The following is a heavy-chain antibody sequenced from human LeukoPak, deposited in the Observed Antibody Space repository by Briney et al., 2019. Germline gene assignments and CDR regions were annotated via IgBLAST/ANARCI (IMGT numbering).Heavy chain of an antibody. CDR1: GYTFTSFG. Sequence: ASVKVSCKASGYTFTSFGSSWGRQAPGQGLEWRGWIRAYNGNTNDAQKLQGRVTMATDTSTSTAYMELRSLRSDDTAVYYCARVWFGVRWFDPWGQGTLVTVSS. CDR3: ARVWFGVRWFDP. V-gene: IGHV1-18*01. CDR2: IRAYNGNT. D-gene: IGHD3-10*01. J-gene: IGHJ5*02.